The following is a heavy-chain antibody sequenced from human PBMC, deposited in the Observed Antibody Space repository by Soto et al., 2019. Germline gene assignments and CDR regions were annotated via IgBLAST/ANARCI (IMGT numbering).Heavy chain of an antibody. CDR2: ISSDSTYI. J-gene: IGHJ4*02. Sequence: EVRLVESGGGLVKPGESLRLSCVASGFSFSTYTMTWVRQAPGKRLEWVSSISSDSTYISYADSLKGRFTISRDNAKLSVYLQLGSLSAEHTAVYDCATELGLAVSTMGDSHFDYWSQGTLVTDSS. CDR1: GFSFSTYT. D-gene: IGHD3-10*01. CDR3: ATELGLAVSTMGDSHFDY. V-gene: IGHV3-21*01.